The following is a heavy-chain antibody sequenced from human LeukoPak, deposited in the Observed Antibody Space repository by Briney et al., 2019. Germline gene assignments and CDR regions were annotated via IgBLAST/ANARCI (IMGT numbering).Heavy chain of an antibody. CDR1: GFTVSSNY. CDR2: ISGSGAST. CDR3: AKSVRYSSNLYDY. J-gene: IGHJ4*02. D-gene: IGHD6-13*01. V-gene: IGHV3-23*01. Sequence: GGSLRLSCAASGFTVSSNYMSWVRQAPGKGLEWVSGISGSGASTYYADSVKGRFTISRDNSKNKLYLQMNSLRAEDTAVYYCAKSVRYSSNLYDYWGQGTLVTVSS.